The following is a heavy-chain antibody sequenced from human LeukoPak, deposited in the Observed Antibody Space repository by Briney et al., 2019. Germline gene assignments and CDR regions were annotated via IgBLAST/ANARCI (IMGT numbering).Heavy chain of an antibody. CDR2: LSASGGGT. CDR1: GFTFSSYP. Sequence: GGSLRLSCAATGFTFSSYPLSWVRQAPANGLEWVSALSASGGGTYFTDSVKGRFTISRDNSKNTLYLQMNSMRADDTAVYYCAKPAGSHYYDSSGYYFDYWGQGTLVTVSS. D-gene: IGHD3-22*01. V-gene: IGHV3-23*01. CDR3: AKPAGSHYYDSSGYYFDY. J-gene: IGHJ4*02.